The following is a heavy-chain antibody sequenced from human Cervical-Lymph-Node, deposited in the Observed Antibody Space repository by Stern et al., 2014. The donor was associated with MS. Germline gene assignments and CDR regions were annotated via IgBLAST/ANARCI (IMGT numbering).Heavy chain of an antibody. CDR2: IYPGDSET. J-gene: IGHJ4*02. Sequence: EVQLVQSGAELIRPGESLKISCKGSGYKFSIYWIAWVRQMPGKGLEWMGIIYPGDSETRYSPSFQGQVTMSADNSPSTAYLQWSSLNASDTAMYFCARQTTAWASDVWGQGTLVTVSS. D-gene: IGHD1-14*01. V-gene: IGHV5-51*01. CDR1: GYKFSIYW. CDR3: ARQTTAWASDV.